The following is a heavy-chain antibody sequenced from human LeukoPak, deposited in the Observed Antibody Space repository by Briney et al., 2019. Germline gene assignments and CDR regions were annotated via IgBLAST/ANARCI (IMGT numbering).Heavy chain of an antibody. CDR1: GYSFSNYW. J-gene: IGHJ4*02. D-gene: IGHD5-24*01. V-gene: IGHV5-51*01. Sequence: GESLKISCQGSGYSFSNYWIGWVRQMPGKGLEWMGMIFPSDSDTRYGPSFQGQVTISADKSISTAYLQWSSLKASDTAMYYRARKTDNSFDYWGQGTVVTVSS. CDR2: IFPSDSDT. CDR3: ARKTDNSFDY.